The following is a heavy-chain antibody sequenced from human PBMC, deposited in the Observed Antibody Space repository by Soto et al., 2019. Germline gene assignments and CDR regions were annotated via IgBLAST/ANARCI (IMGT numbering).Heavy chain of an antibody. CDR3: AKGPPLLMVYPVLDS. D-gene: IGHD2-8*01. J-gene: IGHJ4*02. Sequence: GGSLRLSCAASEFTFSKHGMHWVRQAPGKGLEWVAVISYDGSNKYYGDSVKDRFTISRDNSKNTLYLHVNSLRPEDTAVYFCAKGPPLLMVYPVLDSWGQGTLVTVSS. CDR1: EFTFSKHG. V-gene: IGHV3-30*18. CDR2: ISYDGSNK.